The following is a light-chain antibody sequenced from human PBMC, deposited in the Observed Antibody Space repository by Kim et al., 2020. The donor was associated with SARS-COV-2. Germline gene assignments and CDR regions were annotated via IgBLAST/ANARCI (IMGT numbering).Light chain of an antibody. CDR2: DTS. CDR3: QQRSNWPPIT. J-gene: IGKJ5*01. CDR1: QSVGSY. Sequence: SPGERATLSCRASQSVGSYLAWYQQKPGQAPRLLIYDTSNRATGIPARFSGSGSGTDFTLTISSLEPEDFVVYYCQQRSNWPPITFGQGTRLEIK. V-gene: IGKV3-11*01.